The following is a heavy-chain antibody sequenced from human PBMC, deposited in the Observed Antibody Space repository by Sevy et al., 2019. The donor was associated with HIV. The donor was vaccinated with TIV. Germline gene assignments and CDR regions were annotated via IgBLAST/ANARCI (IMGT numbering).Heavy chain of an antibody. CDR3: ARMGDDVDTSGYYPLKY. D-gene: IGHD3-22*01. V-gene: IGHV1-2*02. J-gene: IGHJ4*02. CDR1: GYTFTGYY. CDR2: INPKTGGT. Sequence: ASLKVSCKASGYTFTGYYIHWLRQAPGQGLEWMGWINPKTGGTYFAKKFQDTVTLTTGTSITTVYLELSGLRFDDTAVYYCARMGDDVDTSGYYPLKYWGQGTLVTVSS.